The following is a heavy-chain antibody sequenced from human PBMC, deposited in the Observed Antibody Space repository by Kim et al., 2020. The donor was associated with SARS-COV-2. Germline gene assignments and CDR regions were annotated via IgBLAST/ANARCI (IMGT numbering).Heavy chain of an antibody. J-gene: IGHJ6*03. CDR2: MNPNSGNT. D-gene: IGHD3-22*01. Sequence: ASVKVSCKASGYTFTSYDINWVRQATGQGLEWMGWMNPNSGNTGYAQNFQGRVTMTRNTSINTAYMELSSLRSEDTAVYYCARAEKGKIVVVIVLYYYYYIDVWGKGTTVTVSS. V-gene: IGHV1-8*01. CDR3: ARAEKGKIVVVIVLYYYYYIDV. CDR1: GYTFTSYD.